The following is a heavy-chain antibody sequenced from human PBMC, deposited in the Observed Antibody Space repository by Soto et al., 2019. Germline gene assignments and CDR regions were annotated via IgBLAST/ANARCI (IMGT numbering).Heavy chain of an antibody. CDR2: ISAFKAKT. J-gene: IGHJ4*02. CDR3: ARDAIAGAGAFDY. CDR1: GYTYFSYG. Sequence: QVQLVQSGAEVKKPGASVKVSCTASGYTYFSYGISWVRQAPGQGLEWLGWISAFKAKTNYAPKFQARVTLTIDASTMTAYMELRGLRSDDTAVYFCARDAIAGAGAFDYWGQGALVIVSS. D-gene: IGHD6-19*01. V-gene: IGHV1-18*04.